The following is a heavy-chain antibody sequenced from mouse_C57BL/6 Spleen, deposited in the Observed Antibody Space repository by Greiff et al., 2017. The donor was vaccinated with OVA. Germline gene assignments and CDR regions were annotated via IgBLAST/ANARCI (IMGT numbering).Heavy chain of an antibody. D-gene: IGHD2-1*01. CDR3: ALIGNRDWYCDV. J-gene: IGHJ1*03. CDR2: IDPSDSYT. V-gene: IGHV1-69*01. CDR1: GYTFTSYW. Sequence: VQLQQPGAELVMPGASVKLSCKASGYTFTSYWMHWVKQRPGQGLEWIGEIDPSDSYTNYNQKFKGKSTLTVDKSSSTAYMQLSSLTSEDSAVYYCALIGNRDWYCDVWGTGTTVTVSS.